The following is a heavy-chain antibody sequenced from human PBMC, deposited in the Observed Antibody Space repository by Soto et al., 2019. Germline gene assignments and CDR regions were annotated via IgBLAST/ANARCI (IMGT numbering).Heavy chain of an antibody. J-gene: IGHJ6*01. CDR3: ARGGYSMEV. V-gene: IGHV6-1*01. CDR1: VYTVSSNSAA. CDR2: TYYRSKWYN. Sequence: SQTLSLTCAISVYTVSSNSAAWTWIRQSPSRGLEWLGKTYYRSKWYNEYAVSVKSRISINADTSKNQFSLQLDSVTPEDTAVYYCARGGYSMEVWGQGTTVSVSS.